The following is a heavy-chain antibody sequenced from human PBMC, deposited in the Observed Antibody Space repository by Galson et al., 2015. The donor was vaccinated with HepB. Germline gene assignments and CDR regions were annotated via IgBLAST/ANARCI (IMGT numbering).Heavy chain of an antibody. D-gene: IGHD2-15*01. V-gene: IGHV1-69*13. CDR3: ARDCSGGSCYSGYYGMDV. CDR2: IIPIFGTA. J-gene: IGHJ6*02. Sequence: SVKVSCKASGGTFSSYAISWVRQAPGQGLEWMGGIIPIFGTANYAQKFQGRVTITADESTSTAYTELSSLRSEDTAVYYCARDCSGGSCYSGYYGMDVWGQGTTVTVSS. CDR1: GGTFSSYA.